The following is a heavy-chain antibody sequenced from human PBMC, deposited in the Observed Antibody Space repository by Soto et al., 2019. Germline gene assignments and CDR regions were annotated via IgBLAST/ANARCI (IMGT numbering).Heavy chain of an antibody. Sequence: PGGSLRLSCAASGFTFDDYAMHWVRQAPGKGLEWVSGISWNSGSIGYADSVKGRFTISRDNAKNSLYLQMNSLRAEDTALYYCAIDPRIAAAGTLYYFDYWGQGTLVTASS. D-gene: IGHD6-13*01. CDR3: AIDPRIAAAGTLYYFDY. V-gene: IGHV3-9*01. J-gene: IGHJ4*02. CDR2: ISWNSGSI. CDR1: GFTFDDYA.